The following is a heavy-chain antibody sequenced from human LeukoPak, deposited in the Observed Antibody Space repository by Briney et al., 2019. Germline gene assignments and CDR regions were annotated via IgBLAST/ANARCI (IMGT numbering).Heavy chain of an antibody. CDR2: IYYSGST. Sequence: PSETLSLTCTVSGGSISSGGYYWSWIRQHPGKGLEWIGYIYYSGSTYYNPSLKSRVTISVDTSKNQFSLKLSSVTAADTAVYYCARASLEWGAAYGDLYFDYWGQGTLVTVSS. CDR3: ARASLEWGAAYGDLYFDY. V-gene: IGHV4-31*03. D-gene: IGHD4-17*01. CDR1: GGSISSGGYY. J-gene: IGHJ4*02.